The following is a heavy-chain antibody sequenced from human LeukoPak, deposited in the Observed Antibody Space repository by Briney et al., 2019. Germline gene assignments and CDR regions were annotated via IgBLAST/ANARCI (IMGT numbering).Heavy chain of an antibody. V-gene: IGHV4-59*01. CDR3: ARDTGAAHYYYYGMDV. J-gene: IGHJ6*02. CDR1: GGSISSYY. Sequence: SETLSLTCTVSGGSISSYYWSWIRQPPGKGLEWIGYIYYSGSTNCNPSLKSRVTISVDTSKNQFSLKLSSVTAADTAVYYCARDTGAAHYYYYGMDVWGQGTTVTVSS. D-gene: IGHD6-19*01. CDR2: IYYSGST.